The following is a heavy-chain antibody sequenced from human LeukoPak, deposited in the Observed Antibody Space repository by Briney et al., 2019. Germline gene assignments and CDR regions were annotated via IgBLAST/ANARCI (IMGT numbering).Heavy chain of an antibody. V-gene: IGHV1-8*01. J-gene: IGHJ4*02. CDR2: MNPNSGNT. Sequence: ASVKVSRKASGYTFTSYDINWVRQATGQGLEWMGWMNPNSGNTGYAQKFQGRVTMTRNTSISTAYMELSSLRSEDTAVYYCARVSYSSSSMGIDYWGQGTLVTVSS. CDR3: ARVSYSSSSMGIDY. D-gene: IGHD6-6*01. CDR1: GYTFTSYD.